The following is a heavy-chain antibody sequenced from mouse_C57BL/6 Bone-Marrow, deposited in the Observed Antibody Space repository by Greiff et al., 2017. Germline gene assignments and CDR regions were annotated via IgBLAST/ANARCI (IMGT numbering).Heavy chain of an antibody. Sequence: VQLQQSGAELVRPGASVKMSCKASGYTFTSYNMHWVKQTPRQGLEWIGAIHPGNGDTSYNQKFKGKATLTVDKSSSTAYMQLSSLTSEDSAVYCCARSTGSSYAWYLDVWGTGTTVTVSS. D-gene: IGHD1-1*01. CDR1: GYTFTSYN. CDR3: ARSTGSSYAWYLDV. V-gene: IGHV1-12*01. J-gene: IGHJ1*03. CDR2: IHPGNGDT.